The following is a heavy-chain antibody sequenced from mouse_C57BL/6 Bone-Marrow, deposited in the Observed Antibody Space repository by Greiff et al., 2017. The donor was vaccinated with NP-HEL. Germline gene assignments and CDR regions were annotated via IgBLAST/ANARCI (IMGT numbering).Heavy chain of an antibody. V-gene: IGHV1-55*01. D-gene: IGHD2-2*01. CDR3: ARGMVTTLFDY. Sequence: VQLQQPGAELVKPGASVKMSCKASGYTFTSYWITWVKQRPGQGLEWIGDIYPGSGSTNYNEKFKSKATLTVDKSSSTAYMQLSSLTSEDSAVYYCARGMVTTLFDYWGQGTTLTVSS. CDR1: GYTFTSYW. J-gene: IGHJ2*01. CDR2: IYPGSGST.